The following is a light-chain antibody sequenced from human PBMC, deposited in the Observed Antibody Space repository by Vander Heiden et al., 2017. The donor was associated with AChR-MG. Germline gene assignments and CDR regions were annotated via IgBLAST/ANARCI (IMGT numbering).Light chain of an antibody. CDR3: QSYDVSLSAAV. Sequence: QSVLTQPPSVSGAPAQRVTISCTGTSPNIGAAYDVHWYQHLPGTAPKLRIYGNSNRPSGVPDRFSASKSDTSASLAVTGLHPDDEAVYYCQSYDVSLSAAVFGGGTKLTVL. J-gene: IGLJ2*01. CDR2: GNS. CDR1: SPNIGAAYD. V-gene: IGLV1-40*01.